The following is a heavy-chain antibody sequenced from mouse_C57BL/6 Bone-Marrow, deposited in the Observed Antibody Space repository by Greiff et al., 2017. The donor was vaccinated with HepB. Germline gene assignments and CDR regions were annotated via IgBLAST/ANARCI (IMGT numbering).Heavy chain of an antibody. CDR3: TSYYYGSSYGYFDV. V-gene: IGHV14-4*01. D-gene: IGHD1-1*01. Sequence: LMESGAELVRPGASVKLSCTASGFNIKDDYMHWVKQRPEQGLEWIGWIDPENGDTEYASKFQGKATITADTSSNTAYLQLSSLTSEDTAVYYCTSYYYGSSYGYFDVWGTGTTVTVAS. CDR1: GFNIKDDY. CDR2: IDPENGDT. J-gene: IGHJ1*03.